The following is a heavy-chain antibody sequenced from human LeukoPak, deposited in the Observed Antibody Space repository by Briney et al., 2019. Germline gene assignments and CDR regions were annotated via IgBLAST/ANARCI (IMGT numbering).Heavy chain of an antibody. V-gene: IGHV3-15*01. CDR2: IKSKTDGGTT. J-gene: IGHJ4*02. CDR3: TTDCGKVVTFDY. CDR1: GFTFSNAW. Sequence: GGSLRLSCAASGFTFSNAWMSWVRQAPGKGLEWVGRIKSKTDGGTTDYAAPVKGRFTISRDDSKNTLYLQMNSLKTEDTAVYYCTTDCGKVVTFDYWGQGTLVTVSS. D-gene: IGHD4-23*01.